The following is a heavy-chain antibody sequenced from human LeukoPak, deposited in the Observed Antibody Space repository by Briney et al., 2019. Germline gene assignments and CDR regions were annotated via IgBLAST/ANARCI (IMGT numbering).Heavy chain of an antibody. CDR1: GYSFTSYW. CDR3: ARQEAAERGYYYYYGMDV. CDR2: IYPGDSDT. V-gene: IGHV5-51*01. J-gene: IGHJ6*02. D-gene: IGHD1-1*01. Sequence: GESLKISCKGSGYSFTSYWIGWVRQMPGKGLEWMGIIYPGDSDTRYSPSFQGQVTISADKSISTAYLQWSSLKASDTAMYYRARQEAAERGYYYYYGMDVWGQGTTVTVSS.